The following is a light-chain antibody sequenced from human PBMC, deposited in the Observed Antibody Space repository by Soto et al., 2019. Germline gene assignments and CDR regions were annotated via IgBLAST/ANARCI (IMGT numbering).Light chain of an antibody. CDR1: SGHSSYA. CDR2: LNSDGSH. CDR3: SSYARNRDIL. Sequence: QSVLTQSPSASASLGASVKLTCTLSSGHSSYAIAWHQQQPEKGPRYLMKLNSDGSHSKGDGIPDRFSGSSSGAERYLTISSLQSEDEADYYCSSYARNRDILFGGGTELTVL. J-gene: IGLJ2*01. V-gene: IGLV4-69*01.